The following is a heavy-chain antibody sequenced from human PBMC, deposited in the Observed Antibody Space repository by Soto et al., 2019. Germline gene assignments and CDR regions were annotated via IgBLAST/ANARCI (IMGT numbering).Heavy chain of an antibody. CDR2: ISGSGGST. J-gene: IGHJ6*02. Sequence: GGSLRLSCAASGFTFSSYAMSWVRQAPGKGLEWVSAISGSGGSTYYADSVKGRFTISRDNSKNTLYLQMNSLRAEDTAVYYCAKDFDDYGDGGGMDVWGQGTTVTVSS. V-gene: IGHV3-23*01. CDR3: AKDFDDYGDGGGMDV. D-gene: IGHD4-17*01. CDR1: GFTFSSYA.